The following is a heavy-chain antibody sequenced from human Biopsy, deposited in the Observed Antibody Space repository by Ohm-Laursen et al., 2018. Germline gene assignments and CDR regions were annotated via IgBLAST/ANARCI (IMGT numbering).Heavy chain of an antibody. V-gene: IGHV1-2*02. CDR3: ARDPLNGHKHFDY. CDR1: SHTFTDYN. J-gene: IGHJ4*02. CDR2: INCKTGAT. Sequence: SVKVSCNASSHTFTDYNIHWMRQAPGQGLEWLGYINCKTGATNYAQKFQGTVTMTRDTSISTAYLALGSLRSADTAIYYCARDPLNGHKHFDYWGQGSLVTVSS. D-gene: IGHD2-8*01.